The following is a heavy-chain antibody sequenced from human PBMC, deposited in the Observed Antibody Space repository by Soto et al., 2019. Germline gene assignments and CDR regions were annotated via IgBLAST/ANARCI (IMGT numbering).Heavy chain of an antibody. CDR1: GFTFSSYD. Sequence: SGGSLRLSCAASGFTFSSYDMHWVRQATGKGLEWVSAIGTAGDPYYPGSVKGRFTISRENAKNSLYLQMNSLRAGDTAVYYCARVVDHSFDSGDYALDAFDMWGQGTMVTVSS. V-gene: IGHV3-13*05. CDR2: IGTAGDP. CDR3: ARVVDHSFDSGDYALDAFDM. J-gene: IGHJ3*02. D-gene: IGHD3-3*01.